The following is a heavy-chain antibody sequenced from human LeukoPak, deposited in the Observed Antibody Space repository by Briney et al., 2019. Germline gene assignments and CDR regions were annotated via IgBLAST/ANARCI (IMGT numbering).Heavy chain of an antibody. V-gene: IGHV4-59*08. D-gene: IGHD4-17*01. J-gene: IGHJ5*02. Sequence: SETLSLTCTVSGGSISTYYWSWIRQPPGKGLEWIGYIYYSGSTNYNPSLKSRVTISVDTSKNQFSLKLSSVTASDTAVYYCATSPVTTWWFDPWGQGTLVTVSS. CDR1: GGSISTYY. CDR3: ATSPVTTWWFDP. CDR2: IYYSGST.